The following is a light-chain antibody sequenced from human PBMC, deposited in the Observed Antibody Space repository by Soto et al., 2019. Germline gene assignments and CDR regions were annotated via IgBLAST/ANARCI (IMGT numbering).Light chain of an antibody. CDR3: CSYAGDYMFV. CDR2: EVT. V-gene: IGLV2-14*01. J-gene: IGLJ1*01. CDR1: SSDVGGHNY. Sequence: QSALTQPASVSGSPGQSITISCTGTSSDVGGHNYVSWYQHYPGKAPKLMIYEVTNRPSGVSDRFSGSKSGNTASLTISGLQPEDEADYYCCSYAGDYMFVFGTGTKLTVL.